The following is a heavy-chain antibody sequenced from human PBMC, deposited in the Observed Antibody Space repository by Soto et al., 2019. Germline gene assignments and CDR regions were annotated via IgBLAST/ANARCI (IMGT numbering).Heavy chain of an antibody. Sequence: KVSCKASGYTFTSYAMHWVRQMPGKGLEWMGIIYPGDSDTKYNPSFQGQVTISADKSITTTYLQWSSLKASDTAIYYCAASIFYYGMDVWGQGTTVTVSS. CDR3: AASIFYYGMDV. CDR1: GYTFTSYA. J-gene: IGHJ6*02. V-gene: IGHV5-51*01. CDR2: IYPGDSDT.